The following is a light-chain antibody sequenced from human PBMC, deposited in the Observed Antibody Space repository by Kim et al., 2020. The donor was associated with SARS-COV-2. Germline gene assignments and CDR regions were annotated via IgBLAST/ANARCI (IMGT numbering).Light chain of an antibody. CDR1: NIGSKS. V-gene: IGLV3-21*04. CDR3: QVWDSSSDHPHWV. Sequence: SYELTQPPSVSVAPGKTARITCGGNNIGSKSVHWYQQKPGQAPVLVIYYDSDRPSGIPERFSGSNSGNTATLTISRVEAGDEAAYYCQVWDSSSDHPHWV. CDR2: YDS. J-gene: IGLJ3*02.